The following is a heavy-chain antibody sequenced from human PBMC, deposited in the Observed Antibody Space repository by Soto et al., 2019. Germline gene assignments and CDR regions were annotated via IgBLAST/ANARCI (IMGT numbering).Heavy chain of an antibody. J-gene: IGHJ6*04. Sequence: GGSLSLSCAASGFTFSRYAMSWVRQAPGKGLEWVSATSGSGGSTYYADSVKGRFTISSDNSKNTLYLQMNTLRAEDRAVYYCAKVLRPFTPHNYSGMDVWGKGTTVTVSS. D-gene: IGHD3-3*01. V-gene: IGHV3-23*01. CDR1: GFTFSRYA. CDR2: TSGSGGST. CDR3: AKVLRPFTPHNYSGMDV.